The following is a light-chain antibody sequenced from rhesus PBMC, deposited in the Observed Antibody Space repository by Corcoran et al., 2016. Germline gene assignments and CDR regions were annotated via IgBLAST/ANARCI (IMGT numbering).Light chain of an antibody. Sequence: DIQMTQSPSSLSASVGDTVTITCRASQRIRSWLAWYQQKPGKAPKFLSYKASTLQSGVPSRVSGSGSGADVTLTISSLQSDDFATDFCQQYSSGPPTFGQGTKVEIK. CDR1: QRIRSW. J-gene: IGKJ1*01. CDR2: KAS. CDR3: QQYSSGPPT. V-gene: IGKV1-22*01.